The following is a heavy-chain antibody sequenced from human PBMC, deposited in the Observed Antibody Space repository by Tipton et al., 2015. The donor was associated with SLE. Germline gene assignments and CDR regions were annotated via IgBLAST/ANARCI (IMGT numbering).Heavy chain of an antibody. CDR2: ISGSGYST. V-gene: IGHV3-23*01. CDR1: GFTFSSYA. Sequence: SLRLSCAASGFTFSSYAMSWVRQAPGKGLEWVSTISGSGYSTYYSDSVKGRFTISRDNSKNTLYLQMNSLRAEDTAVYYCARDSPFYYDSSGYWSPFDYWGQGALVTVAS. J-gene: IGHJ4*02. D-gene: IGHD3-22*01. CDR3: ARDSPFYYDSSGYWSPFDY.